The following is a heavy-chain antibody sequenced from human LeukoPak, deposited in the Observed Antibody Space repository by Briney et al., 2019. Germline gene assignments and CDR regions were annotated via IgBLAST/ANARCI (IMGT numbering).Heavy chain of an antibody. Sequence: SETLSLTCTVSGGSISSYYWSWIRQPPGKGLEWIGYIYYSGSTNYNPSLKSRVTISVDTSKNQFSLKLSSVTAADTAVYYCARDKLIAARPYAFDIWGQGTVVTVSS. CDR1: GGSISSYY. V-gene: IGHV4-59*01. D-gene: IGHD6-6*01. CDR3: ARDKLIAARPYAFDI. J-gene: IGHJ3*02. CDR2: IYYSGST.